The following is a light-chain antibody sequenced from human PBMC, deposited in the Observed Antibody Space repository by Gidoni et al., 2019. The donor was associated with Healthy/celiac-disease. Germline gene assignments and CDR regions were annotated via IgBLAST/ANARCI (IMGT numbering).Light chain of an antibody. CDR1: SSNIGAGYD. CDR2: GNS. CDR3: QSYDSSLSAYV. Sequence: QSVLTQPPSVSGAPGQRVTISCTGSSSNIGAGYDVHWYQQLPGTAPKLLIYGNSNRPSGVPDRFSGSKSGTSASLAITGVQAEDEADYYCQSYDSSLSAYVFGTGTKFTVL. J-gene: IGLJ1*01. V-gene: IGLV1-40*01.